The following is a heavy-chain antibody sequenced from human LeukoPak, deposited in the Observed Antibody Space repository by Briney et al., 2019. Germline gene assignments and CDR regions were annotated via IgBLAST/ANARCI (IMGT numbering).Heavy chain of an antibody. Sequence: PGGSLRLSCAASGFTFSSYWMSWVRQAPEKGLEWVANIKQDGSGKYYVDSVKGRFTISRDNAKNSLYLQMNSLRAEDTAVYYCARESSGYSYGTYYFDYWGQGTLVTVSS. D-gene: IGHD5-18*01. CDR2: IKQDGSGK. J-gene: IGHJ4*02. CDR3: ARESSGYSYGTYYFDY. V-gene: IGHV3-7*01. CDR1: GFTFSSYW.